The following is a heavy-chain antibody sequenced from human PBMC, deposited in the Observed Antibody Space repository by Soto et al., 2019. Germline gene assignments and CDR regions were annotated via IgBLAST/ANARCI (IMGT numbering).Heavy chain of an antibody. V-gene: IGHV3-30-3*01. Sequence: GGSLRLSCAASGFTFSSYAMHWVRQAPGKGLEWVAVISYDGSNKYYADSVKGRFTISRDNSKNTLYLQMNSLRAEDTAVYYCARERGYWEYYFDYWGQGTLVTVSS. D-gene: IGHD1-26*01. CDR2: ISYDGSNK. CDR3: ARERGYWEYYFDY. J-gene: IGHJ4*02. CDR1: GFTFSSYA.